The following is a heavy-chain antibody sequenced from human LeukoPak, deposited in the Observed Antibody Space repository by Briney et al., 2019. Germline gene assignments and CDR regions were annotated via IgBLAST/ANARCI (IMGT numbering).Heavy chain of an antibody. J-gene: IGHJ5*02. CDR3: AREYRGYSGYDYWGNWFDP. CDR1: GGSISSGDYY. CDR2: IYYSATT. V-gene: IGHV4-30-4*01. D-gene: IGHD5-12*01. Sequence: SETLSLTCTVSGGSISSGDYYWSWIRQPPGKGLEWIGYIYYSATTYYHPSLKSRVTISVDTSKNQFSLKLSSVTAADTAVYYCAREYRGYSGYDYWGNWFDPWGQGTLVTVSS.